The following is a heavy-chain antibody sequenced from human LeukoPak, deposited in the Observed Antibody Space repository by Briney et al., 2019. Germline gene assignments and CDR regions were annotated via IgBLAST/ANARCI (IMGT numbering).Heavy chain of an antibody. CDR2: INTYNVNT. V-gene: IGHV1-18*01. Sequence: ASVKVSCEASGYTFTSYGVSWVRQAPGQGLEWMGWINTYNVNTNYAQKFQGRVTLTTDASTSTAYMELRSLRSDDTAVYYCARDSRRGYSYGYDYWGQGTLVTVSS. D-gene: IGHD5-18*01. CDR1: GYTFTSYG. CDR3: ARDSRRGYSYGYDY. J-gene: IGHJ4*02.